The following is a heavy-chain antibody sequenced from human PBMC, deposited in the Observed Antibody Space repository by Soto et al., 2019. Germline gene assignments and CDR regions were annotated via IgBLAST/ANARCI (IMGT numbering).Heavy chain of an antibody. CDR3: AADDYVHYYGLDV. D-gene: IGHD4-17*01. J-gene: IGHJ6*02. CDR1: GFTFTSSA. Sequence: SVKISCKASGFTFTSSAVQWVRQARGQRLEWIGWIVVGSGNTNYAQKFQERVTITRDMSTSTAYMELSSLRSEDTAVYYCAADDYVHYYGLDVWGQGTTVTVSS. CDR2: IVVGSGNT. V-gene: IGHV1-58*01.